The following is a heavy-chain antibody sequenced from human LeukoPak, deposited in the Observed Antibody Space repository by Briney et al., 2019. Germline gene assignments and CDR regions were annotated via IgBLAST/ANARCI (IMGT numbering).Heavy chain of an antibody. J-gene: IGHJ5*02. CDR2: ISSSSSYI. Sequence: PGGSLRLSCAASGFTFSSYSMNWVRQAPGKGLEWVSSISSSSSYIYYADSVKGRFTISRDNAKNSLYLQMNSLRAEDTAVYYCARGGPGYSSGWLWFDPWGQGTLVTVSS. CDR1: GFTFSSYS. CDR3: ARGGPGYSSGWLWFDP. D-gene: IGHD6-19*01. V-gene: IGHV3-21*01.